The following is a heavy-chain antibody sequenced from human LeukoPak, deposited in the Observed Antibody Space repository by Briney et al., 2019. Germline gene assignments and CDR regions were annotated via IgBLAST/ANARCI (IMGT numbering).Heavy chain of an antibody. CDR1: GFXFSSYD. D-gene: IGHD6-13*01. J-gene: IGHJ6*02. CDR2: IDTADKS. Sequence: GGSLRLSCAASGFXFSSYDIHWVRQAPGKGLEWVSVIDTADKSYYSGSVKGRFTISRENAKNSLYLQMNSLRAGDTAVYYCVRDGNLAAPYGMDVWGQGTTVTVSS. CDR3: VRDGNLAAPYGMDV. V-gene: IGHV3-13*01.